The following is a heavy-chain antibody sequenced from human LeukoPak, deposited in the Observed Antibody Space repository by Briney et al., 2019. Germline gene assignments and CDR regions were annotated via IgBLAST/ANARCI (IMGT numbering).Heavy chain of an antibody. D-gene: IGHD3-10*01. V-gene: IGHV3-43*01. CDR3: AKDLVGLIDY. CDR2: ISWDGGRT. Sequence: GGPLRLSCAASGFTYDDYNMHWVRQATGKGVECVSLISWDGGRTYYADSVKGRFTISRDNIKNSLYLQMNSLRTEDTALYYCAKDLVGLIDYWGQGTLVTVSS. CDR1: GFTYDDYN. J-gene: IGHJ4*02.